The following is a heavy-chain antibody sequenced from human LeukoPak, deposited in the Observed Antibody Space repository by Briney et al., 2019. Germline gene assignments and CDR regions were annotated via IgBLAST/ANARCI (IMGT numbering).Heavy chain of an antibody. Sequence: SETLSLTCAVYGGSFSGYYWSWIRQPPGKGLEWIGAINHSGSTNYNPSLKSRVTISVDTSKNQFSLKLSSVTAADTAVYYCARQPYYYYMDVWSKGTTVTISS. CDR2: INHSGST. CDR3: ARQPYYYYMDV. V-gene: IGHV4-34*01. CDR1: GGSFSGYY. J-gene: IGHJ6*03.